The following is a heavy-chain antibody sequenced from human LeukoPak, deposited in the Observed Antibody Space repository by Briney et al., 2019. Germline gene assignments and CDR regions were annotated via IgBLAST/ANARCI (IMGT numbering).Heavy chain of an antibody. CDR2: MNPNSGNT. CDR1: GYTFTSYD. CDR3: ARDNSGSSWYPLDY. V-gene: IGHV1-8*01. D-gene: IGHD6-13*01. J-gene: IGHJ4*02. Sequence: ASVKVSCKASGYTFTSYDINWVRQATGQGLEWMGWMNPNSGNTGYAQKFQGRVTMTRDTSISTAYMELSRLRSDDTAVYYCARDNSGSSWYPLDYWGQGTLVTVSS.